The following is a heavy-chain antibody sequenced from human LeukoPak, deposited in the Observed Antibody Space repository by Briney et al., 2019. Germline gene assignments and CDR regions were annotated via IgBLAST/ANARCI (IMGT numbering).Heavy chain of an antibody. V-gene: IGHV3-48*01. CDR2: ISSSSSTI. CDR1: GFTFSSYS. D-gene: IGHD3-22*01. Sequence: PGGSLRLSCAASGFTFSSYSMNWVRQAPGKGLEWVSYISSSSSTIHYADSVKGRFTISRDNSKNTLYLQMNSLTVDDTAVYYCARGPRYYDNSGYHYGVFDIWGQGTMVTVSS. J-gene: IGHJ3*02. CDR3: ARGPRYYDNSGYHYGVFDI.